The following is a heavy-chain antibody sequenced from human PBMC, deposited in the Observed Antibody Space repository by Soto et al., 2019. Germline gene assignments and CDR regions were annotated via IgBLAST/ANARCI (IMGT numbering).Heavy chain of an antibody. CDR3: AKKADYYDSSGYYYNWFDP. J-gene: IGHJ5*02. Sequence: EVQLLESGGGLVQPGGSLRLSCAASGFTFSSYAMSWVRQAPGKGLEWVSAISGSGGSTYYADSVKGRFTISRDNSKNTLYLQMNSLRAEDTAVYYCAKKADYYDSSGYYYNWFDPWGQGTLVTVSS. CDR2: ISGSGGST. D-gene: IGHD3-22*01. CDR1: GFTFSSYA. V-gene: IGHV3-23*01.